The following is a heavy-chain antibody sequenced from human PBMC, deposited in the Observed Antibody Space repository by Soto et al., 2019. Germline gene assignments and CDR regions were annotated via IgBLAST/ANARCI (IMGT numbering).Heavy chain of an antibody. CDR3: AREEDPSYGMDV. V-gene: IGHV3-30-3*01. Sequence: PWRSLRIACATSGFNFSIYAMHWVGQAPGKGLEWVAVISYDGSNKYYVDCVKGRFTISRDNSKNTLYLQMNSLRAEDTAVYYCAREEDPSYGMDVWGQGTPVTVSS. CDR2: ISYDGSNK. J-gene: IGHJ6*01. CDR1: GFNFSIYA.